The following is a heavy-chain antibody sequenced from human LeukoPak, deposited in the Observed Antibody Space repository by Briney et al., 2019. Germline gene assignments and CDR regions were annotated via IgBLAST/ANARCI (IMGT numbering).Heavy chain of an antibody. J-gene: IGHJ4*02. CDR3: ARVGGSWYRYYSDH. CDR1: GGSFSGYY. Sequence: SETLSLTCAVYGGSFSGYYWSWIRQPPGKGLEWIGEINHSGSTNYNPSLKSRVTISVDTSKNQFSLKLSSVTAADTAVYYCARVGGSWYRYYSDHWGQGTLVTVSS. D-gene: IGHD6-13*01. CDR2: INHSGST. V-gene: IGHV4-34*01.